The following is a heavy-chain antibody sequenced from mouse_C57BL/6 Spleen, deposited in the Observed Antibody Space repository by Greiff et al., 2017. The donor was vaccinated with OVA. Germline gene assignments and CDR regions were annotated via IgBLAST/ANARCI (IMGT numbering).Heavy chain of an antibody. Sequence: EVQGVESGGGLVKPGGSLKLSCAASGFTFSSYAMSWVRQTPEKRLEWVATISDGGNYTYYPDNVKGRFTISRDNAKNNLYLQMSHLKSEDTAMYYCARDDGNYDYWGQGTTRTVSS. V-gene: IGHV5-4*01. CDR2: ISDGGNYT. D-gene: IGHD2-1*01. CDR3: ARDDGNYDY. CDR1: GFTFSSYA. J-gene: IGHJ2*01.